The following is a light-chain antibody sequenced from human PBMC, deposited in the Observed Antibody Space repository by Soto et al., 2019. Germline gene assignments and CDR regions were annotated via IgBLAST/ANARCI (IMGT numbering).Light chain of an antibody. CDR1: QSVLYSSNNKNY. CDR2: WSS. CDR3: QHYYTTYT. J-gene: IGKJ2*01. V-gene: IGKV4-1*01. Sequence: DIVMTQSPDSLAVSLGERATINCKTSQSVLYSSNNKNYLAWYQQKPGQPPKLLIYWSSTRESGLPDRFGGSGSGTDFTLTSSSLQAEDVAVYYCQHYYTTYTFGPGTKLEIK.